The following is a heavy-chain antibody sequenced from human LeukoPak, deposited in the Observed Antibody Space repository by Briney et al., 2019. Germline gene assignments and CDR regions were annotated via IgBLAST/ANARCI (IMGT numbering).Heavy chain of an antibody. V-gene: IGHV3-9*01. CDR1: GFTFDDYA. CDR3: AKSGKGEGIVVVPAAAHSAWFDP. J-gene: IGHJ5*02. D-gene: IGHD2-2*01. CDR2: ISWNSGSI. Sequence: GRSLRLSCAASGFTFDDYAMHWVRQAPGKGLEWVSGISWNSGSIGYADSVKGLFTISRDNAKNSLYLQMNSLRAEDTAFYCAKSGKGEGIVVVPAAAHSAWFDPWGQGTLVTVSS.